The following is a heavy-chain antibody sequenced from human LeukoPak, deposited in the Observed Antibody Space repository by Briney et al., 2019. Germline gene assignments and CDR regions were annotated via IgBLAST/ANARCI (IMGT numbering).Heavy chain of an antibody. D-gene: IGHD3-9*01. J-gene: IGHJ3*02. CDR3: ARERPTVLRYFDWSNHDAFDI. Sequence: PSETLSLTCTVSGGSISSDGYYWSWIRQPAGKGLEWIGRIYTSGSTNYNPSLKSRVTMSVDTSKNQFSLKLSSVTAADTAVYYCARERPTVLRYFDWSNHDAFDIWGQGTMVTVSS. CDR2: IYTSGST. CDR1: GGSISSDGYY. V-gene: IGHV4-61*02.